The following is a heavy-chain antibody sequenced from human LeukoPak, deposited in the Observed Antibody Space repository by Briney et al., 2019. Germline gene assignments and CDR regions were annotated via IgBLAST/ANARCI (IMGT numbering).Heavy chain of an antibody. J-gene: IGHJ4*02. CDR3: ARDFPHYYDSSGQYYYFDY. V-gene: IGHV4-59*01. CDR1: GGSISSYY. CDR2: IYYSGST. D-gene: IGHD3-22*01. Sequence: SETLSLTCTVSGGSISSYYWSWIRQPPGKGLEWIGYIYYSGSTNYNPSLKSRVTISVDTSKNQFSLKLSSVTAADTAVYYCARDFPHYYDSSGQYYYFDYWGQGTLVTVSS.